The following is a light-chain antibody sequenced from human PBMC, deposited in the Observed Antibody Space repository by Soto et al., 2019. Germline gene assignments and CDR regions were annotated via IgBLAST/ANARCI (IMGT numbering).Light chain of an antibody. CDR2: RSS. Sequence: DIQMTQSPSSLSASIGDRVTIFCRASRTIYNNVAWYPQKPGKVPKLLIVRSSELQSGVPSRFSGFGSGTEYTLSITNLQPDDVATYYCQKYNDAPLSCGGGTKVDI. V-gene: IGKV1-27*01. CDR1: RTIYNN. CDR3: QKYNDAPLS. J-gene: IGKJ4*01.